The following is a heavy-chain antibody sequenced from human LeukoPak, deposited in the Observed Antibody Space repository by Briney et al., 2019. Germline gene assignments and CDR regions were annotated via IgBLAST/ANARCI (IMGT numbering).Heavy chain of an antibody. V-gene: IGHV4-61*02. J-gene: IGHJ4*02. D-gene: IGHD3-3*01. CDR2: IYTSGST. CDR1: GGSISSSSYY. CDR3: ARYYDFWSGYPKGYFDY. Sequence: SETLSLTCTVSGGSISSSSYYWSCIRQPAGKGLECIGRIYTSGSTNYNPSLKSRVTISVDTSKNQFSLKLSSVTAADTAVYYCARYYDFWSGYPKGYFDYWGQGTLVTVSS.